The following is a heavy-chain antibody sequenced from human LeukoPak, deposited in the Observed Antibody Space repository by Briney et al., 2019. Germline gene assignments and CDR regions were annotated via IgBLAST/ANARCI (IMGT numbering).Heavy chain of an antibody. D-gene: IGHD3-9*01. CDR3: SKWGDYDVLTGYYDSDF. J-gene: IGHJ4*02. CDR1: GFTFNNYA. V-gene: IGHV3-23*01. CDR2: ILGSGRSA. Sequence: GASLRLSCAASGFTFNNYAMSWVRQAPGKGLEWVSAILGSGRSAYYADSVEGRFTISRDNSKNSLFLQMNSLRVEDTALYYCSKWGDYDVLTGYYDSDFWGQGTLVTVSA.